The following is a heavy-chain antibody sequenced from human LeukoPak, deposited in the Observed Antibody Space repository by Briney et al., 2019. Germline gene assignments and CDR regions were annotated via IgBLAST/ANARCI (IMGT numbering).Heavy chain of an antibody. D-gene: IGHD1-1*01. CDR1: GGSISSSSYY. CDR2: IYYSGST. Sequence: SETLSLTCTVSGGSISSSSYYWGWIRQPPGKGLEWIGSIYYSGSTYYNPSLKSRVTISVDTSKNQFSLKLSSVTAADTAVYYCAVHKFLFDYWGQGTLVTVSS. V-gene: IGHV4-39*07. CDR3: AVHKFLFDY. J-gene: IGHJ4*02.